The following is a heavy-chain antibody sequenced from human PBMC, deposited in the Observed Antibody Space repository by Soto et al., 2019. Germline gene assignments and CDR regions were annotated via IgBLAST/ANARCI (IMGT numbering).Heavy chain of an antibody. Sequence: SETLSLTCTVSGGSISSYYLSWIRQPPGKGLEWIGYIYYSGSTNYNPSLKSRVTISVDTSKNQFSLKLSSVTAADTAVYYCARMDFDGDYPPNFDYWGQGTLVTVS. D-gene: IGHD4-17*01. CDR3: ARMDFDGDYPPNFDY. CDR2: IYYSGST. J-gene: IGHJ4*02. CDR1: GGSISSYY. V-gene: IGHV4-59*08.